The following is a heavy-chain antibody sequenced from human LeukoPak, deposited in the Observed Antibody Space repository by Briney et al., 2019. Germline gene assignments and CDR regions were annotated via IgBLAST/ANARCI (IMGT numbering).Heavy chain of an antibody. Sequence: PSETLSLTCTVSGVSISSGGYYWSWIRQHPGKGLEWIGYIYYSGSTYYNPSLKSRVTISVDTSKNQFSLKLSSVTAADTAVYYCARDLSGSVDYWGQGTLVTVSS. CDR2: IYYSGST. V-gene: IGHV4-31*03. CDR1: GVSISSGGYY. J-gene: IGHJ4*02. D-gene: IGHD3-3*01. CDR3: ARDLSGSVDY.